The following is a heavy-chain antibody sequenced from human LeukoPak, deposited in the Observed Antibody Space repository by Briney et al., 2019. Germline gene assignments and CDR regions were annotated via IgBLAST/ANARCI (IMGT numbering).Heavy chain of an antibody. J-gene: IGHJ3*02. CDR3: TRDNGGDWYAFDI. CDR1: GGSISSYY. D-gene: IGHD2-21*02. CDR2: LYTSGST. V-gene: IGHV4-4*07. Sequence: PSETLSLTCTVSGGSISSYYWSWIRQPAGKGLEWIGRLYTSGSTNYNPSLKSRATMSVDTSKNQFSLKLSSVTAADTALYYCTRDNGGDWYAFDIWGQGTVVTVSS.